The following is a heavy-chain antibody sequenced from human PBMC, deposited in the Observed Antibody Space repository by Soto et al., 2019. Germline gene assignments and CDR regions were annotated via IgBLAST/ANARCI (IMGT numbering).Heavy chain of an antibody. D-gene: IGHD3-3*01. Sequence: GGSLRLSCAASGFTFSSYAMHWVRQAPGKGLEWVAVTSYDGSNKYYADSVKGRFTISRGNSKNTLYLQMNSLRAEDTAVYYCARDKEYYDFWSAISPGRSDYGMDVWGQGTTVTVSS. V-gene: IGHV3-30-3*01. CDR1: GFTFSSYA. CDR3: ARDKEYYDFWSAISPGRSDYGMDV. J-gene: IGHJ6*02. CDR2: TSYDGSNK.